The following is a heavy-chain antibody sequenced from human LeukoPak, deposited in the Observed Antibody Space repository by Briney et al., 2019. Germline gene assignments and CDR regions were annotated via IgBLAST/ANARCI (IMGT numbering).Heavy chain of an antibody. D-gene: IGHD6-6*01. Sequence: GGSLRLSCVTSGFAFSSYAMTWVRQAPGKGLEWVSVIYSGGSTYYADSVKGRFTISRDNSKNTLYLQMNSLRAEDTAVYYCARGRPDYWGQGTLVTVSS. V-gene: IGHV3-66*01. CDR2: IYSGGST. CDR3: ARGRPDY. J-gene: IGHJ4*02. CDR1: GFAFSSYA.